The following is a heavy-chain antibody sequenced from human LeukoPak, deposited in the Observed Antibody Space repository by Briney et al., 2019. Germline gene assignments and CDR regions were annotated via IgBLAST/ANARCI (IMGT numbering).Heavy chain of an antibody. D-gene: IGHD1-26*01. J-gene: IGHJ4*02. CDR2: IKQDGSEK. CDR1: GFTFSSYW. V-gene: IGHV3-7*01. Sequence: GGSLRLSRAASGFTFSSYWMSWVRQAPGKGLEWVANIKQDGSEKYYVDSVKGRFTISRDNAKNSLYLQMNSLRAEDTAVYYCARGPIVGAGRGSPRLLNFDYWGQGTLVTVSS. CDR3: ARGPIVGAGRGSPRLLNFDY.